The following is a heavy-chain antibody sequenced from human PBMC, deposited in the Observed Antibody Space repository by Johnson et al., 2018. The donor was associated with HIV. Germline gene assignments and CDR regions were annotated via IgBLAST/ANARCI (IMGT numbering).Heavy chain of an antibody. V-gene: IGHV3-11*04. CDR2: ISSSGSTI. D-gene: IGHD6-13*01. CDR3: AKDMGSSWYDPWDAFDI. CDR1: GFTFSDYY. Sequence: QVQLVESGGGLVKPGGSLRLSCAASGFTFSDYYMSWIRQAPGKGLEWVSYISSSGSTIYYADSVKGRFTISRDNAKKSLYLQMNSLRDEDTAVYYCAKDMGSSWYDPWDAFDIWGQGTVVTVSS. J-gene: IGHJ3*02.